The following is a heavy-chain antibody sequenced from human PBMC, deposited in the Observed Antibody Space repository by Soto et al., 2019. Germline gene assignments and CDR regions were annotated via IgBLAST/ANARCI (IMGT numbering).Heavy chain of an antibody. CDR3: ARGIIADLNWFDP. CDR2: INHSGST. CDR1: VVSFSGYY. V-gene: IGHV4-34*01. D-gene: IGHD6-13*01. J-gene: IGHJ5*02. Sequence: SETLSLTCAFYVVSFSGYYWSCIRHPPGKWLEWIGEINHSGSTNYNPSLKSRVTISVDTSKNQFSLKLSSVTAADTAVYYCARGIIADLNWFDPWGQGTLVPLS.